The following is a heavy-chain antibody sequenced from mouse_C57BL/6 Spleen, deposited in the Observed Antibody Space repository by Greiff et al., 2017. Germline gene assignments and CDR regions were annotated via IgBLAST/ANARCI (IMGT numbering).Heavy chain of an antibody. CDR2: INPGSGGT. V-gene: IGHV1-54*01. CDR1: GYAFTNYL. CDR3: ARGYYGSSLYFDY. Sequence: VQLVESGAELVRPGTSVKVSCKASGYAFTNYLIEWVKQRPGQGLEWIGVINPGSGGTNYNEKFKDKATLTVDKSSSTAYMQLSSLTSEDSAVYYCARGYYGSSLYFDYWGQGTTLTVAS. D-gene: IGHD1-1*01. J-gene: IGHJ2*01.